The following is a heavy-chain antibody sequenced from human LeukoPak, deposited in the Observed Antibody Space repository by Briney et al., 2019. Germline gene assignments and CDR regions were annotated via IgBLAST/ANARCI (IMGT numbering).Heavy chain of an antibody. J-gene: IGHJ6*02. CDR2: IYYSGST. CDR1: GGSISSYY. Sequence: SETLSLTCTVSGGSISSYYWSWIRQPPGKGLEWIGYIYYSGSTNYNPSLKSRVTISVDTSKNQFSLKLSSVTAADTAVYYCARDRPDILTGYYTDYYYYYGMDVWGQGTTVTVSS. V-gene: IGHV4-59*12. D-gene: IGHD3-9*01. CDR3: ARDRPDILTGYYTDYYYYYGMDV.